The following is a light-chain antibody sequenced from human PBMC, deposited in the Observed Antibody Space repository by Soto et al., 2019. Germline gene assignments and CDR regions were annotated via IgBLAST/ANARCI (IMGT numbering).Light chain of an antibody. CDR1: DSDIGRYDY. Sequence: QSALTQPRSVAGSPGQSVTISCTGTDSDIGRYDYVSWYQQHPGKAPKLLIYDVSQRPSGVPDRFSGSKSGNTASLTISGLQTDDEADYFCCSYAGSYSLRVFGIGTKLT. J-gene: IGLJ1*01. CDR3: CSYAGSYSLRV. V-gene: IGLV2-11*01. CDR2: DVS.